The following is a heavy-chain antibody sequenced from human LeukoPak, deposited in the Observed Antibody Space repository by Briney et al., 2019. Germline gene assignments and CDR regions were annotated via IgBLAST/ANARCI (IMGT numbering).Heavy chain of an antibody. CDR2: IKQDGSEK. Sequence: GGSLRLSCAASGFTFSSYWMSWVRQAPGKGLEWVANIKQDGSEKYYVDSVKGRFTISRDNAKNSLYLQMNRLRAEDTAVYYCARDNNWNYGGGFDYWGQGTLVTVSS. CDR3: ARDNNWNYGGGFDY. CDR1: GFTFSSYW. D-gene: IGHD1-7*01. J-gene: IGHJ4*02. V-gene: IGHV3-7*01.